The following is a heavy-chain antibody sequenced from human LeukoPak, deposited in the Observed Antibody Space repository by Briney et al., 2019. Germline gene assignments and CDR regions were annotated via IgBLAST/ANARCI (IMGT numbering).Heavy chain of an antibody. D-gene: IGHD3-22*01. CDR1: GFTFSSHA. V-gene: IGHV3-23*01. Sequence: PGGSLRLSCAGSGFTFSSHAMSWVRQAPGKGLEWVSAISGSGGSTYYADSVKGRFTISRDNSKNTLYLQMNSLRAEDTAVYYCAKDPPSYYDSSGYYGYWGRGTLVTVSS. CDR3: AKDPPSYYDSSGYYGY. CDR2: ISGSGGST. J-gene: IGHJ4*02.